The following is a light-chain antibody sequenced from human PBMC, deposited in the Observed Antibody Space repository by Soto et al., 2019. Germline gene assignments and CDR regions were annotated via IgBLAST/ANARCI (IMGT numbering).Light chain of an antibody. Sequence: QSALTQPPSASGTPGQRVTISCSGSSSNIGSNTVNWYQQLPGTAPKLLIYSNNQRPSGVPDRFSGSKSGTSDSLAISGLQSEDEADYYCAAWDDSLNGYVFGTGTKVTVL. J-gene: IGLJ1*01. CDR2: SNN. V-gene: IGLV1-44*01. CDR1: SSNIGSNT. CDR3: AAWDDSLNGYV.